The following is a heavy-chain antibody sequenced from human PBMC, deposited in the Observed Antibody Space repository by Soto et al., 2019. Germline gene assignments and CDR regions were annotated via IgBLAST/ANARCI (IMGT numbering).Heavy chain of an antibody. Sequence: QVQLQQSGPRLVKPSETLSLTCTVSSGPSSSHNWGWIRQPPGRGLEWIGYVYNTGGTSYNPSLKCRVTISADTSTKDISLTLSSVTAADTAVYYCVRQGIGNLHGLVDVWGQGTTVSVSS. D-gene: IGHD1-1*01. CDR2: VYNTGGT. CDR3: VRQGIGNLHGLVDV. V-gene: IGHV4-59*08. CDR1: SGPSSSHN. J-gene: IGHJ6*01.